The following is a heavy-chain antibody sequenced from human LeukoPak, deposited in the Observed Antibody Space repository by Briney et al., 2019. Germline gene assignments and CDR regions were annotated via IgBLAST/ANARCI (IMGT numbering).Heavy chain of an antibody. J-gene: IGHJ4*02. CDR2: TNPNSGGT. Sequence: ASVKVSCKASGYTFTTYYIHWVRQAPGQGLEWMGRTNPNSGGTNYAQNFQGRVTMTKDTFISTAYMELSRLTSDDTAVYYCARGAERGDYAGYWGQGTLVTVSS. CDR1: GYTFTTYY. D-gene: IGHD4-17*01. V-gene: IGHV1-2*06. CDR3: ARGAERGDYAGY.